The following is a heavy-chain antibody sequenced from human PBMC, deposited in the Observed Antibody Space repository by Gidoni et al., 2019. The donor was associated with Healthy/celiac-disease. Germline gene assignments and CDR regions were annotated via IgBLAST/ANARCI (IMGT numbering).Heavy chain of an antibody. CDR3: ARGQQFDP. D-gene: IGHD1-1*01. Sequence: VHRVQSGAEVKKPGASVKVCCEASGGTFSSYAISWVRQAPGQGLEWMGGIITLLGITNYAQKLQGRVTITTDKSTSTAYMELSSLRSEDTAVYYCARGQQFDPWGQGTLVTVSS. J-gene: IGHJ5*02. V-gene: IGHV1-69*04. CDR1: GGTFSSYA. CDR2: IITLLGIT.